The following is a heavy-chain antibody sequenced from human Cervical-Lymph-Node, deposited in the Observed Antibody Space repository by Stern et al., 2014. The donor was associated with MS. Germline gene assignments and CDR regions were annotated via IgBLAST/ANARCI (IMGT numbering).Heavy chain of an antibody. D-gene: IGHD2-2*01. Sequence: QVQLVQSGGGVVQPGRSLRLSCAASGFIFSNYAMHWVRQAPGKGLEWVAIISYAGDNKNYADSVKGRFTISRDNSKNTLYLQMNSLRTEDTAIYYCAREDVLVVSAIDYWGQGTLVTVSS. CDR2: ISYAGDNK. CDR1: GFIFSNYA. J-gene: IGHJ4*02. CDR3: AREDVLVVSAIDY. V-gene: IGHV3-30-3*01.